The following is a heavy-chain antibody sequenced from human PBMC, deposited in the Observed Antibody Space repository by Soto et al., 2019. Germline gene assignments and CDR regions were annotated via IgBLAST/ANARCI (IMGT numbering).Heavy chain of an antibody. CDR1: GFTFSSYS. CDR2: ISSSSSYI. CDR3: ARDLGPVAFDI. J-gene: IGHJ3*02. Sequence: GGSLRLSCAASGFTFSSYSMNWVRQAPGKGLEWVSSISSSSSYIYYADSVKGRFTISRDNAKNSLYPQMNSLRAEDTAVYYCARDLGPVAFDIWGQGTMVTVSS. V-gene: IGHV3-21*01.